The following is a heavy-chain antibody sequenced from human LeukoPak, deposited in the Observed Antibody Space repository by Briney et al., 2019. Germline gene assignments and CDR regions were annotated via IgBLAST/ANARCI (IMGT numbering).Heavy chain of an antibody. CDR2: IYYSGST. V-gene: IGHV4-59*01. D-gene: IGHD6-19*01. Sequence: PSETLSLTCTLSGVSMNSYYWSWIRQPPGKGLEWIGHIYYSGSTNYNPSLKSRVTISVDTSKNQFSLKLSSVTAADTAGYYCAGVRGSGWANNWFDPWGQETLVTVSS. CDR1: GVSMNSYY. CDR3: AGVRGSGWANNWFDP. J-gene: IGHJ5*02.